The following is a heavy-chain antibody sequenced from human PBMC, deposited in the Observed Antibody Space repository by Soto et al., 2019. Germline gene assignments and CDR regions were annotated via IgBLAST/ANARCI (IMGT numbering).Heavy chain of an antibody. CDR3: SRGSGYGRGTSVNHCLDS. CDR2: IKWDASEK. CDR1: GSTYGGYW. D-gene: IGHD2-15*01. V-gene: IGHV3-7*01. J-gene: IGHJ4*03. Sequence: PSGSLRLSGAAAGSTYGGYWRSWVRQTPGKGLERLATIKWDASEKKYVDSVKGRFTMFRDNAKDSLYLQIDNLSAEDTAVYYCSRGSGYGRGTSVNHCLDSWGHGTRFTVAS.